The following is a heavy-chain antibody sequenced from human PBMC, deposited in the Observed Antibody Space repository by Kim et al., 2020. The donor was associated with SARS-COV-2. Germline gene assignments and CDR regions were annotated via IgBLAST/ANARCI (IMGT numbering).Heavy chain of an antibody. Sequence: YDADYVKRRFTISRDNSKNTLYLQMNSLRAEDTAVYYWARVPILKRNAFDIWGQGTMVTVSS. CDR3: ARVPILKRNAFDI. V-gene: IGHV3-30*01. J-gene: IGHJ3*02.